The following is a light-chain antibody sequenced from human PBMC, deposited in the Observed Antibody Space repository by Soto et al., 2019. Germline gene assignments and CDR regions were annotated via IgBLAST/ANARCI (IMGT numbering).Light chain of an antibody. CDR3: LKHNSYPIT. CDR2: DDS. J-gene: IGKJ5*01. CDR1: QSISRW. V-gene: IGKV1-5*01. Sequence: DIQMTQSPSTLSSSLGDSVTITCRASQSISRWLAWYQQKTGKAPKFLIYDDSSLESGVPSRLSGSGSGTELNLTISRLQPEDFGTYYCLKHNSYPITCGQGTRLDIK.